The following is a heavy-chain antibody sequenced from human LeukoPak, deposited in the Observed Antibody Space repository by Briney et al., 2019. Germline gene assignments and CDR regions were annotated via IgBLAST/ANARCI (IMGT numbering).Heavy chain of an antibody. Sequence: PSGTLSLTCTGSGGSISRSFYYWGWLRHPPGEGLECIGSSYYSGVTYYNPYLKSRVTISIDTSKKKFSLKLNSMTAGDSALYYCARHLADNGDYARDWYFDLWGRGTLVTVSS. D-gene: IGHD4-17*01. V-gene: IGHV4-39*01. CDR1: GGSISRSFYY. CDR3: ARHLADNGDYARDWYFDL. CDR2: SYYSGVT. J-gene: IGHJ2*01.